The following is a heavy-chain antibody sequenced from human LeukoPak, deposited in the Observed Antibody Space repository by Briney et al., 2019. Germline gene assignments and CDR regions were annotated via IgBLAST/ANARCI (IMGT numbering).Heavy chain of an antibody. D-gene: IGHD2-2*01. Sequence: PSETLSLTCTVSGGSISSSSYYWGWLRQPPGKGLEWIGSIYYSGSTYYNPSLKSRVTISVDTSKNQFSLKLSSVTAADTAVYYCARAQEYQLLDYWGQGTLVTVSS. CDR1: GGSISSSSYY. J-gene: IGHJ4*02. CDR2: IYYSGST. V-gene: IGHV4-39*07. CDR3: ARAQEYQLLDY.